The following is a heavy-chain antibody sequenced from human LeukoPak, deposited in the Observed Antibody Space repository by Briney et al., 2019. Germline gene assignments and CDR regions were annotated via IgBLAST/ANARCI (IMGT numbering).Heavy chain of an antibody. Sequence: GGSLRLSCAASGFTFSNAWMNWVRQAPGKGLEWVGRIKSKTDGGTTDYAAPVKGRFTISRDDSKNTLYLQMNSLKTEDTAVYYCTTWGSSGWPHYFDYWGQGTLVTVSS. CDR3: TTWGSSGWPHYFDY. CDR2: IKSKTDGGTT. D-gene: IGHD6-19*01. J-gene: IGHJ4*02. V-gene: IGHV3-15*07. CDR1: GFTFSNAW.